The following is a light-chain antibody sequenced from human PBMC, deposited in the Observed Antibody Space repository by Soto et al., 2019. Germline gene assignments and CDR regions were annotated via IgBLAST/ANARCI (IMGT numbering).Light chain of an antibody. V-gene: IGLV2-23*02. J-gene: IGLJ1*01. CDR1: NSDVASYDL. Sequence: QSVLTQPASGSGSPRQSSTISCTGSNSDVASYDLVSWYQQHPGKAPKLMIYEVTKRPSGVSNRFSGSKSGNTASLTISGLQAEDEADYYCCSYAGNSEVFGTGTKVTVL. CDR3: CSYAGNSEV. CDR2: EVT.